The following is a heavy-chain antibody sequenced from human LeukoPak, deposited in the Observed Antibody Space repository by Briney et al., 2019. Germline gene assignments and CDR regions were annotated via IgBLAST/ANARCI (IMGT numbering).Heavy chain of an antibody. V-gene: IGHV3-23*01. CDR1: GFTSHSYA. CDR3: ARWTNFHAFDI. CDR2: ISGTGGST. D-gene: IGHD1-1*01. J-gene: IGHJ3*02. Sequence: GGSLRLSCAASGFTSHSYAMSWVRQAPGKGLEWVSSISGTGGSTFYADSVKGRFTISRDNSKNTVYLQMNSLRAEDTAVYYCARWTNFHAFDIWGQGTLVTVSS.